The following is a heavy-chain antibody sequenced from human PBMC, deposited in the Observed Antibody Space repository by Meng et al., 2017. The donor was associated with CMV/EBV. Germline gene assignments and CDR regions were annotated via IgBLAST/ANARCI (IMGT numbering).Heavy chain of an antibody. CDR3: AKALAGTGPFQH. CDR1: GFTFSSYW. Sequence: GESLKISCAASGFTFSSYWMSWVRQAPGKGLEWVANIKQDGSEKYYVDSVKGRFTISRDNAKNTLYLQMNSLRAEDTAVYYCAKALAGTGPFQHWGQGTLVTVSS. J-gene: IGHJ1*01. CDR2: IKQDGSEK. V-gene: IGHV3-7*03. D-gene: IGHD6-19*01.